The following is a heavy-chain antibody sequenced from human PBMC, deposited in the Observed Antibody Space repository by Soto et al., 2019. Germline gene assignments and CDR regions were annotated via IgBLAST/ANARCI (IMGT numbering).Heavy chain of an antibody. CDR1: GYTLTELS. CDR3: ATGIGPDFWSGQKADY. J-gene: IGHJ4*02. CDR2: FDPEDGET. D-gene: IGHD3-3*01. V-gene: IGHV1-24*01. Sequence: ASVKVSCKVSGYTLTELSMHWVRQAPGKGLEWMGGFDPEDGETIYAQKFQGRVTMTEDTSTDTAYMELSSLRSEDTAVYYCATGIGPDFWSGQKADYWGQGTLVTVSS.